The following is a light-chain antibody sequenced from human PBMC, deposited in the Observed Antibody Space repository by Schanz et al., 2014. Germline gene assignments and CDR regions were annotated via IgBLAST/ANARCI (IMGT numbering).Light chain of an antibody. CDR1: QSVSSSY. CDR2: GAS. CDR3: QQYYSTPLT. J-gene: IGKJ4*01. Sequence: EIVLTQSPDTLSLSPGERATLSCRASQSVSSSYLAWYQQKPGQAPRLLIYGASTRASGIPDRFSGSGSGTDFTLTISSLRAEDVAVYYCQQYYSTPLTFGGGTKVEIK. V-gene: IGKV3-20*01.